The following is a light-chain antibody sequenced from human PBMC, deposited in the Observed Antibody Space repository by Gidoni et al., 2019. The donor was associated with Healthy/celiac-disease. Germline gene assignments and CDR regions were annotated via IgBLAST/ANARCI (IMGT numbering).Light chain of an antibody. V-gene: IGLV2-23*01. CDR1: SSDVGSYNL. Sequence: QSALTQPASVSGSHGQSITISCTGTSSDVGSYNLVSWYQQHPGKAPKLMIYEGSKRPSGVSNRFSGSKSGNTASLTISGLQADDEADYYCCSYAGSSTYVFGTGTKVTVL. J-gene: IGLJ1*01. CDR3: CSYAGSSTYV. CDR2: EGS.